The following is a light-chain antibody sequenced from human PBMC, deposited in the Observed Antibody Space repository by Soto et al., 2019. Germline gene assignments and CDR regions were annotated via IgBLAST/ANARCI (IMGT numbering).Light chain of an antibody. CDR3: QQYYSYPLT. Sequence: AILMTQSPSSFSASTGDRVTITCRASQGISSYLAWYQQKPGKAPKLLIYAASTLQSGVPSRFSGSGFGTDFTLTISCLQSEDFATYYCQQYYSYPLTFGGGTKVDIK. J-gene: IGKJ4*01. CDR1: QGISSY. V-gene: IGKV1-8*01. CDR2: AAS.